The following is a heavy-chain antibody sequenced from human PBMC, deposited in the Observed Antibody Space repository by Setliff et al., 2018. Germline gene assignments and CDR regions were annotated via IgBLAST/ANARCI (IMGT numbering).Heavy chain of an antibody. V-gene: IGHV3-30-3*01. CDR2: ISFDGSDK. J-gene: IGHJ4*02. D-gene: IGHD2-2*01. Sequence: LRLSCAASGFTFNNYAMHWVRQAPGKGLEWVAVISFDGSDKYYADSVKGRFTISRDNAKNTLYLQMNSLRAEDTAVYYCARAHSSTLSVHDYWGQGTLVTVSS. CDR1: GFTFNNYA. CDR3: ARAHSSTLSVHDY.